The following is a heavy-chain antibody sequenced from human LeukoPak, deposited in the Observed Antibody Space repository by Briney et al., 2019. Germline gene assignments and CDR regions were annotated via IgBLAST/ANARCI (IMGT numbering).Heavy chain of an antibody. CDR1: EYTFTDYA. J-gene: IGHJ4*02. CDR2: INAGNGNT. CDR3: ARGRWSATTATYYLDF. D-gene: IGHD5-24*01. Sequence: ASVNVSFTASEYTFTDYAINWVRQAPGQRLEWMGWINAGNGNTKYSQKFLGRVTITRDTSASTAYMELSSLTSEDTAVYYCARGRWSATTATYYLDFWGQGTLVTVSS. V-gene: IGHV1-3*01.